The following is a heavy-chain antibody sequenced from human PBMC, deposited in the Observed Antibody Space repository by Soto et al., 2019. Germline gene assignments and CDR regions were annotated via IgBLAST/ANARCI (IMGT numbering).Heavy chain of an antibody. V-gene: IGHV1-18*01. CDR1: GYTFSSYG. CDR3: AREYYYDSRGNFDY. J-gene: IGHJ4*02. Sequence: GASVKVSCKASGYTFSSYGISWVRQAPGQGLEWVGWISAYNGNTNYAQKFQGRVTLTTDTSTSTAYMELRSLRSDDTAVYYCAREYYYDSRGNFDYWGLGTLVTVSS. CDR2: ISAYNGNT. D-gene: IGHD3-22*01.